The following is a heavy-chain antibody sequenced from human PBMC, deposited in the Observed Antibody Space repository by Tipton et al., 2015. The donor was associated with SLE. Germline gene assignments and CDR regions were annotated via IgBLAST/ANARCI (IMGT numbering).Heavy chain of an antibody. J-gene: IGHJ3*02. CDR2: IYFTGGT. CDR1: GASTGRPGDY. D-gene: IGHD6-19*01. V-gene: IGHV4-31*03. Sequence: TLSLTCTVTGASTGRPGDYWSWIRQHPGKALEWIGYIYFTGGTFYNPSLRSRATISQDVSKNQFSLKLTSVTAADTAIYYCARDHQTGWGIAFDTWGLGTLVTVSS. CDR3: ARDHQTGWGIAFDT.